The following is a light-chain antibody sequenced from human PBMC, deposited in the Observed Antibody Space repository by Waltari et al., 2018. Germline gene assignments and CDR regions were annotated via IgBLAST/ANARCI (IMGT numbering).Light chain of an antibody. Sequence: DIQMTQSPSTLSASVGDRVTITCRASQRFDGWLAWFQQRPGIAPKLLINKTSTLESGVPSRFSGSGSGTEYTLTISGLQPDDFATYYCQQYETYPFTFGGGTKVEI. CDR3: QQYETYPFT. CDR2: KTS. V-gene: IGKV1-5*03. J-gene: IGKJ4*01. CDR1: QRFDGW.